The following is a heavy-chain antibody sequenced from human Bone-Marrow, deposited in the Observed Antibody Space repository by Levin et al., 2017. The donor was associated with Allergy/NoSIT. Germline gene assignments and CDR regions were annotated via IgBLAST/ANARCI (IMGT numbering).Heavy chain of an antibody. D-gene: IGHD2-2*01. V-gene: IGHV3-33*01. J-gene: IGHJ6*02. Sequence: LSLTCAASGFTFSSYGMHWVRPAPGKGLEWVAVIWYDGSNKYYADSVKGRFTISRDNSKNTLYLQMNSLRAEDTAVYYCARDPVDIVVVPAAKALNYYYYGMDVWGQGTTVTVSS. CDR3: ARDPVDIVVVPAAKALNYYYYGMDV. CDR2: IWYDGSNK. CDR1: GFTFSSYG.